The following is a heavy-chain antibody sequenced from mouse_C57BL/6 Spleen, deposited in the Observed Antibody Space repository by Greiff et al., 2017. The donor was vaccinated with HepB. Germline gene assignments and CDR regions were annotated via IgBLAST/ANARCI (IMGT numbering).Heavy chain of an antibody. J-gene: IGHJ2*01. CDR1: GYTFTSYW. CDR2: IDPSDSYT. D-gene: IGHD2-5*01. V-gene: IGHV1-50*01. Sequence: QVQLQQPGAELVKPGASVKLSYKASGYTFTSYWMQWVKQRPGQGLEWIGEIDPSDSYTNYNQKFKGKATLTVDTSSSTAYMQLSSLTSEDSAVYYCARRYYSNLDYWGQGTTLTVSS. CDR3: ARRYYSNLDY.